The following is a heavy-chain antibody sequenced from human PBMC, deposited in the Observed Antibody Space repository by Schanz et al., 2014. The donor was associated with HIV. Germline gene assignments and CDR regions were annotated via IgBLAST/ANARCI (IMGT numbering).Heavy chain of an antibody. V-gene: IGHV3-30*03. Sequence: QVQLVESGGGVVQPGRSLRLSCAASGFTFSSYGMYWVRQAPGKGLEWVAVISHDGSKKYYADSVRGRITISRDNSKNTLYLQMNSLRADDTAVYYCARLRGFLWFGDHPYSFDYWGQGTLVTVSS. CDR2: ISHDGSKK. CDR1: GFTFSSYG. CDR3: ARLRGFLWFGDHPYSFDY. D-gene: IGHD3-10*01. J-gene: IGHJ4*02.